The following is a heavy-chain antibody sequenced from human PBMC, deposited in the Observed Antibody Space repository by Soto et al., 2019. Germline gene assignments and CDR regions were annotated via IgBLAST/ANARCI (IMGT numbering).Heavy chain of an antibody. CDR1: GFSFSTYW. CDR2: VNSDGSKI. D-gene: IGHD2-2*01. CDR3: ARAGPSPSYQYTMDV. V-gene: IGHV3-74*01. J-gene: IGHJ6*02. Sequence: EVQLVESGGGLFQPGESLRLSCAASGFSFSTYWIHWVRQAPGKGLVWVSRVNSDGSKIDYADSVKGRFTISRDNARNTLNLQMNSLTVEDTAIYYCARAGPSPSYQYTMDVLGQGTTVTVSS.